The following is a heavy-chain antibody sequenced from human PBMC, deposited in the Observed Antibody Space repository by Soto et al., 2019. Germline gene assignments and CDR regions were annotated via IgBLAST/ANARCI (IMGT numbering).Heavy chain of an antibody. CDR3: ARAKRYMVQGRGYYYYMDV. D-gene: IGHD3-10*01. CDR1: GYTFTSYD. J-gene: IGHJ6*03. V-gene: IGHV1-8*01. Sequence: QVQLVQSGAEVKKPGASVKVSCKASGYTFTSYDINWVRQATGQGLEWMGWMNPNSGNTGYAQKFQGRVTMTRNTSISTAYMELSSLRSEDTAVYYCARAKRYMVQGRGYYYYMDVWGKGTTVTVSS. CDR2: MNPNSGNT.